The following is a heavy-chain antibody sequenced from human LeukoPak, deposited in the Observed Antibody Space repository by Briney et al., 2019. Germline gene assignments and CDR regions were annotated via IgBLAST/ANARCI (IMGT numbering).Heavy chain of an antibody. J-gene: IGHJ4*02. CDR3: ARDQNYASGNFDY. V-gene: IGHV3-21*01. CDR2: INSDSSIM. CDR1: GFTFSSYS. Sequence: AGGSLRLSCAASGFTFSSYSMNWVRQAPGKGLEWVSSINSDSSIMYYAESVKGRFSISRDNAKNSLYLQMKSLRVEDTAVYYCARDQNYASGNFDYWGQGTLVSVSS. D-gene: IGHD3-10*01.